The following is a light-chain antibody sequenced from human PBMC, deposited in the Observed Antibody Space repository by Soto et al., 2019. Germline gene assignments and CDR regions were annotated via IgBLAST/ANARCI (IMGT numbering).Light chain of an antibody. CDR1: QSLLHSDGNTY. Sequence: DVVMTQSPLSSPVTLGQPASISCRSSQSLLHSDGNTYFTWLQQRPGQPPRVLIYKISSRFSGVPDRFSGSGAGTDFTLTIRRVEAEDVGIYYCMQATHLPHTFGQGTKVEIK. CDR2: KIS. CDR3: MQATHLPHT. V-gene: IGKV2-24*01. J-gene: IGKJ1*01.